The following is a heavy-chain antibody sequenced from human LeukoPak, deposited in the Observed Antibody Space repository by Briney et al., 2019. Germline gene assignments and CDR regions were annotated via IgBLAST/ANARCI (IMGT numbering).Heavy chain of an antibody. CDR3: ARDGDAVSAAIAGAFDL. J-gene: IGHJ3*01. CDR1: GGSITSYY. CDR2: IFYSGST. Sequence: SETLSLTCTVSGGSITSYYWNWIRQPPGKGLEWIGYIFYSGSTYYNPSPKSRVTISVDTSKNQFSLRLRSVTAADTAMFYCARDGDAVSAAIAGAFDLWGRGTMVTVSS. V-gene: IGHV4-59*12. D-gene: IGHD2-2*01.